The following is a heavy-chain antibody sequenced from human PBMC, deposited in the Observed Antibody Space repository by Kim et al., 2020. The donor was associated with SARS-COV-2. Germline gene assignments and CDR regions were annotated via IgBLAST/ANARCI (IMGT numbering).Heavy chain of an antibody. CDR2: IYYSGST. CDR1: GGSISSSSYY. Sequence: SETLSLTCTVSGGSISSSSYYWGWIRQPPGKGLEWIGSIYYSGSTYYNPSLKSRVTISVDTSKNQFSLKLSSVTAADTAVYYCARDGAYTAVAGDDAFDIWGQGTMVTVSS. J-gene: IGHJ3*02. V-gene: IGHV4-39*07. CDR3: ARDGAYTAVAGDDAFDI. D-gene: IGHD6-19*01.